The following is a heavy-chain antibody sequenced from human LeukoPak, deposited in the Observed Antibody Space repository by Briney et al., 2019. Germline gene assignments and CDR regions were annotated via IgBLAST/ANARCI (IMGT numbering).Heavy chain of an antibody. J-gene: IGHJ3*02. CDR1: GGSISSHY. D-gene: IGHD5-24*01. CDR3: ARRCLTCHLSSDAFDI. Sequence: SETLSLTCTVSGGSISSHYWSWIRQPPGKGLEWIGYIYYSGNTNYNPSLKSRVTILIDTSKNQFSLKLSSVTAADTAVYYCARRCLTCHLSSDAFDIWGQGTMVTVSS. CDR2: IYYSGNT. V-gene: IGHV4-59*08.